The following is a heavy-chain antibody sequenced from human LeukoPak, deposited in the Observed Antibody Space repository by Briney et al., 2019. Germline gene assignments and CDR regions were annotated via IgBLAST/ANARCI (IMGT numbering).Heavy chain of an antibody. CDR3: ARVGRFYNWNNGGMEAFDI. Sequence: PSETLSLTCAVYGGSFSGYYWSWIRQPPGKGLEWIGEINHSGSTNYNPSLKSRVTISVDTSKNQFSLKLSSVTAADTAVYYCARVGRFYNWNNGGMEAFDIWGQGTMVTVSS. CDR2: INHSGST. CDR1: GGSFSGYY. D-gene: IGHD1/OR15-1a*01. J-gene: IGHJ3*02. V-gene: IGHV4-34*01.